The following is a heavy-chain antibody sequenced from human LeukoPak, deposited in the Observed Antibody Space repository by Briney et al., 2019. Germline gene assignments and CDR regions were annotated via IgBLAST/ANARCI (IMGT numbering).Heavy chain of an antibody. D-gene: IGHD2-15*01. J-gene: IGHJ5*02. CDR1: GFTFSSYA. CDR3: AKAAVGDSATPWFDP. Sequence: PGGSLRLSCAATGFTFSSYAMSWVRQAPGKGLEWVSTISTSGAKTYYADSVRSRFTVSRDNSKSTLYLQTNSLRADDTAVYYCAKAAVGDSATPWFDPWGQGTLATVSS. CDR2: ISTSGAKT. V-gene: IGHV3-23*01.